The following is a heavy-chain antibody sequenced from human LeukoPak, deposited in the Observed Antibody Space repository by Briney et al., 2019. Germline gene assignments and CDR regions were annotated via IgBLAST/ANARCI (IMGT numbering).Heavy chain of an antibody. Sequence: GGSLRLSCEASGFIFSDYNMNWVRQAPGKGLEWLSFIDSSSSTIYYADSVKGRFAISRDNAKNSLYLQMNSLRAEDTAVYYCARDGPKDYWGQGTLVTVSS. J-gene: IGHJ4*02. CDR2: IDSSSSTI. CDR3: ARDGPKDY. CDR1: GFIFSDYN. V-gene: IGHV3-48*04.